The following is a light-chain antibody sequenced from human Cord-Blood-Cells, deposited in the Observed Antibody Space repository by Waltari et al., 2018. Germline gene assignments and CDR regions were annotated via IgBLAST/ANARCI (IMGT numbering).Light chain of an antibody. V-gene: IGLV2-23*03. CDR3: CSYAGSSTFEV. CDR1: SSSVGRSNL. Sequence: QSALTQPASVAGSPGQSIPISCTVTSSSVGRSNLVSLYQQHPGKAPKLMIYEGSKRPSGVSNRFSGSKSGNTASLTISGLQAEDEADYYCCSYAGSSTFEVFGGGTKLTVL. CDR2: EGS. J-gene: IGLJ3*02.